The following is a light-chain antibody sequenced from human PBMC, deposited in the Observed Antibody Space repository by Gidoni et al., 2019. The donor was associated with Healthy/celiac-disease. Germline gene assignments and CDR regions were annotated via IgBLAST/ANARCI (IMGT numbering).Light chain of an antibody. CDR3: QQSYSTPVT. J-gene: IGKJ2*01. CDR2: AAS. CDR1: QSISSY. V-gene: IGKV1-39*01. Sequence: DIQMTQSPSSLSASVGDRVTITCRASQSISSYLNWYQQKPGKAPKLLIYAASSLQSGVPSRFSGSGSGTDFTLTIISLPPEDFATYYCQQSYSTPVTFGQGTKLEIK.